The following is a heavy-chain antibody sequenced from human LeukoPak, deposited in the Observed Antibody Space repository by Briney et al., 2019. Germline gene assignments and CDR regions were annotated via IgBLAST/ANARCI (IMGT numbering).Heavy chain of an antibody. V-gene: IGHV4-39*07. J-gene: IGHJ4*02. CDR1: GGSISSSSYY. Sequence: PSETLSLTCTVSGGSISSSSYYWGWIRQPPGKGLEWIGSIYYSGSTYYNPSLKSRVTISVDTSKNQFSLKLSSVTAADTAVYYCAREWLLRDHFDYWGQGTLVTVSS. D-gene: IGHD3-22*01. CDR2: IYYSGST. CDR3: AREWLLRDHFDY.